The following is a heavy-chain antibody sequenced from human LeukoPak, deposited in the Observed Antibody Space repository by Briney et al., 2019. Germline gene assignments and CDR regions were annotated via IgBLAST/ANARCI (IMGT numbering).Heavy chain of an antibody. J-gene: IGHJ4*02. CDR2: ISGSGGST. CDR3: AKGLYCTNGVCYTIGGYFDY. D-gene: IGHD2-8*01. V-gene: IGHV3-23*01. CDR1: GFTFSSYA. Sequence: PGGSLRLSCAAPGFTFSSYAMSWVRQAPGKGLEWVSAISGSGGSTYYADSVKGRFTISRDNSKNTLYLQMNSLRAEDTAVYYCAKGLYCTNGVCYTIGGYFDYWGQGTLVTVSS.